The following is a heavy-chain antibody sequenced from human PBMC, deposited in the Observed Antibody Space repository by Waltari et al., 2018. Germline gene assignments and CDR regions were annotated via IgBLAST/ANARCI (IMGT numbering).Heavy chain of an antibody. CDR2: IYSGGST. CDR3: ARFDSSSLYFDY. Sequence: EVQLVESGGGLIQPGGSLRLSCPASGFPVSSTDMRWVRQAPGKGLEWVSVIYSGGSTYYADSVKGRFTISRDNSKNTLYLQMNSLRAEDTAVYYCARFDSSSLYFDYWGQGTLVTVSS. D-gene: IGHD6-13*01. J-gene: IGHJ4*02. CDR1: GFPVSSTD. V-gene: IGHV3-53*01.